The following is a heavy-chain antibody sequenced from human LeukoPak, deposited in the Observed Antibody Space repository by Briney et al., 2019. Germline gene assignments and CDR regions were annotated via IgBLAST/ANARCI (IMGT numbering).Heavy chain of an antibody. V-gene: IGHV3-30*18. CDR3: AKEAELDPECFQH. Sequence: GGSLRLSCVASGFSFSNHGMHWVRQAPGKGLEWVSVIASDGGAKFYADSVKGRFTISRDNSKNTLYLQMNSLRAEDTAVYYCAKEAELDPECFQHWGQGTLVTVSS. J-gene: IGHJ1*01. CDR1: GFSFSNHG. D-gene: IGHD1-26*01. CDR2: IASDGGAK.